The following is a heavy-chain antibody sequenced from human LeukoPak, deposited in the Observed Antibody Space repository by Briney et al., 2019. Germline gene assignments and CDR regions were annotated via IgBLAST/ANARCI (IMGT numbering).Heavy chain of an antibody. D-gene: IGHD3-22*01. J-gene: IGHJ4*02. CDR2: IWYDGSNK. Sequence: GGSLRLSCAASGFSFSSYGMHWVRQAPGKGLEWVAVIWYDGSNKYYADSVKGRFTISRDNSKNTLYLQMDSLRAEDTAVYYCAKKGLLGDSVAYYHDYWGQGTLVTVSS. V-gene: IGHV3-33*06. CDR1: GFSFSSYG. CDR3: AKKGLLGDSVAYYHDY.